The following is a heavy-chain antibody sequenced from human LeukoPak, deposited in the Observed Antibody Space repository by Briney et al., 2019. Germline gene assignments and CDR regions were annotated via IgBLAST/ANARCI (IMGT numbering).Heavy chain of an antibody. CDR1: GFTFSSYS. Sequence: GSLRLSCAASGFTFSSYSMNWVRQAPGKGLEWVSSISSSSSYIYYADSVKGRFTISRDNAKNSLYLQMNSLRAEDTAVYYCARGISSGWYGFDYWGQGTLVTVSS. CDR2: ISSSSSYI. V-gene: IGHV3-21*01. J-gene: IGHJ4*02. D-gene: IGHD6-19*01. CDR3: ARGISSGWYGFDY.